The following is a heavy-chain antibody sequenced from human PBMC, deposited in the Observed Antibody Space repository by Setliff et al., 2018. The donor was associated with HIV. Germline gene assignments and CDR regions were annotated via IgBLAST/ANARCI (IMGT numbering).Heavy chain of an antibody. D-gene: IGHD4-4*01. CDR1: GFTFSTYR. CDR3: ARDDSNYRQHGMDV. CDR2: INWNGGST. J-gene: IGHJ6*02. Sequence: RTGGSLRLSCAASGFTFSTYRMNWVRQAPGKGLEWVSGINWNGGSTGYVDSVKGRFTISRDNAKNSLYLQMNSLRAEDTAVYYCARDDSNYRQHGMDVWGQGTTVTVSS. V-gene: IGHV3-20*04.